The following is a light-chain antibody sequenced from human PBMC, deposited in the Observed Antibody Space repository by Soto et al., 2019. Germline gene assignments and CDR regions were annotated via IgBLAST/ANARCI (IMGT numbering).Light chain of an antibody. V-gene: IGKV4-1*01. J-gene: IGKJ1*01. Sequence: DIVMTQSPDSLAVPLGERATINCKSSQSVFYNSNSQNFLAWYQQKPGQSPKLLFYWASTRESGVPDRFSGSGSGTDFTLTISSLQAEDVAAYYCQQYYSTPLTFGQGTKVDIK. CDR1: QSVFYNSNSQNF. CDR3: QQYYSTPLT. CDR2: WAS.